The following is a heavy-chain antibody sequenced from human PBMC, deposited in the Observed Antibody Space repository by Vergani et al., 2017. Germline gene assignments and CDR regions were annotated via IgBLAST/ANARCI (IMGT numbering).Heavy chain of an antibody. V-gene: IGHV3-23*01. D-gene: IGHD3-10*01. J-gene: IGHJ5*02. CDR2: ISGSGGST. Sequence: EVQLLESGGGLVQPGGSLRLSCAASGFTFSSYAMSWVRQAPGKGLEWVSAISGSGGSTYYADSVKGRFTISRDNSKNTLYLQMNSLRAEDTAVYYCARDPYYYGSGSWFDPWGQGTLVTVSS. CDR3: ARDPYYYGSGSWFDP. CDR1: GFTFSSYA.